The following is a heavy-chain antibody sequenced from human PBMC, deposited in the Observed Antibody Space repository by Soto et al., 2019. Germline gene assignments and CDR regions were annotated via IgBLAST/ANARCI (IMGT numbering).Heavy chain of an antibody. D-gene: IGHD3-22*01. CDR3: ARDLGGTYYYDSSGYFLYTFDS. CDR2: IIPIFGTA. J-gene: IGHJ4*02. CDR1: GDTCSSYA. V-gene: IGHV1-69*13. Sequence: SSVKVACKGAGDTCSSYAISWVRQAPGHGLEWMGGIIPIFGTANYAQKFQGRVTITADESTSTAYMELSSLRSEDTAVYYCARDLGGTYYYDSSGYFLYTFDSWGQGTLVTVSS.